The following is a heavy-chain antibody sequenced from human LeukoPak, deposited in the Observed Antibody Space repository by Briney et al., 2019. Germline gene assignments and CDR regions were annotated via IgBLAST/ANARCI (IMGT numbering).Heavy chain of an antibody. CDR2: ITGSGGST. CDR3: AKVSSTRDADKSDY. V-gene: IGHV3-23*01. Sequence: GGSLRLSCAPSGFTFSNVDMSWVRQAPGKGLDWVSAITGSGGSTFYSNSPKGRFTISRDNSKSTLYLQSNSLRAQDTAACYYAKVSSTRDADKSDYWDQGGLVIVSS. D-gene: IGHD5-24*01. CDR1: GFTFSNVD. J-gene: IGHJ4*02.